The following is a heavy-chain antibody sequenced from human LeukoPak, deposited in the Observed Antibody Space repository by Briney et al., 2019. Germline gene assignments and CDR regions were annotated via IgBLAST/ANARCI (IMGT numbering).Heavy chain of an antibody. V-gene: IGHV1-46*01. CDR2: INPSGGTT. Sequence: ASVKISCKASGYTFTSFYIHWVRQAPGQGLEWMAIINPSGGTTRYALKFQGRVTMTRDTSTSTVYMELSSLRSEDTAVYYCARDARPSYDTSGYYFPGDYWGQGTLVTVSS. CDR1: GYTFTSFY. J-gene: IGHJ4*02. D-gene: IGHD3-22*01. CDR3: ARDARPSYDTSGYYFPGDY.